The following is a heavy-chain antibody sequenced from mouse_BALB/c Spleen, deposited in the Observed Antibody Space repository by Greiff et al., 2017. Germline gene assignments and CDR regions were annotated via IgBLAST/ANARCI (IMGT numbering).Heavy chain of an antibody. V-gene: IGHV7-3*02. CDR1: GFTFTDYY. CDR3: ARDRGSSYAMDY. CDR2: IRNKANGYTT. Sequence: EVHLVESGGGLVQPGGSLRLSCAPSGFTFTDYYMSWVRQPPGKALEWLGFIRNKANGYTTEYSASVKGRFTISRDNSQSILYLQMNTLRAEDSATYYCARDRGSSYAMDYWGQGTSVTVSS. D-gene: IGHD1-1*01. J-gene: IGHJ4*01.